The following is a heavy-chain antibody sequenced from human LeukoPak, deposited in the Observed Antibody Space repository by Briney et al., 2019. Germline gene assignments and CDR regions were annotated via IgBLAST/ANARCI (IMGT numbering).Heavy chain of an antibody. J-gene: IGHJ4*02. CDR1: XXXFSNYA. Sequence: GGSLRLSCTXXXXXFSNYAMNWVRQAPGKGLEWVSGISGFNTYYADSVRGRFTISRDNSRNVMYLQMNGLRAEDTAIYYCAKDVCTSPRCLLYFDSWGQGTPVTVSS. D-gene: IGHD2-8*01. V-gene: IGHV3-23*01. CDR3: AKDVCTSPRCLLYFDS. CDR2: ISGFNT.